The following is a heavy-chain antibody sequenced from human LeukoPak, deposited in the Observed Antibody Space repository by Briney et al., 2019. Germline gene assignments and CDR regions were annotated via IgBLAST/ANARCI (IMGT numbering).Heavy chain of an antibody. CDR3: ARDSSSWYKDYYYGMDV. V-gene: IGHV1-8*01. CDR1: GYTFTSYD. J-gene: IGHJ6*02. D-gene: IGHD6-13*01. CDR2: MNPNSGNT. Sequence: ASVKVSCKASGYTFTSYDINWVRQATGQGLEWMGWMNPNSGNTGYAQKFQGRVTMTRNTSIITAYMELSSLRSEDTAVYYCARDSSSWYKDYYYGMDVWGQGTTVTVSS.